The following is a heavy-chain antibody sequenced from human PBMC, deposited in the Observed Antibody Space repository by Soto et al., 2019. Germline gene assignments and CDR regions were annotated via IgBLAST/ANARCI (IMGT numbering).Heavy chain of an antibody. V-gene: IGHV3-48*03. Sequence: HLGGSLRPSCAVSGFSVSDYEMNWVRQAPGKGLEWVSYINSGGSSIKYSDSVKGRFTMSRDNARNSLFLQMDSLTDEDTAVYYCARENYGDAFDFWGQGTLVTVSS. CDR1: GFSVSDYE. CDR3: ARENYGDAFDF. CDR2: INSGGSSI. J-gene: IGHJ4*02. D-gene: IGHD4-17*01.